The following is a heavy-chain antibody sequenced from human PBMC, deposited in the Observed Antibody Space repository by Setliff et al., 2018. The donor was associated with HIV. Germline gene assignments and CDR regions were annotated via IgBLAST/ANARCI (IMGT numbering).Heavy chain of an antibody. CDR1: GYTFTSYG. CDR3: ARVPYRSAWFSGGHDAFDI. Sequence: ASVKVSCKASGYTFTSYGISWVRQAPGQGLEWMGWISGYNGNTKYAQSFQDRVATTTETATSTAYMEMRSLRSDDTAVYFCARVPYRSAWFSGGHDAFDIWGQGTMVTVSS. CDR2: ISGYNGNT. V-gene: IGHV1-18*01. D-gene: IGHD6-19*01. J-gene: IGHJ3*02.